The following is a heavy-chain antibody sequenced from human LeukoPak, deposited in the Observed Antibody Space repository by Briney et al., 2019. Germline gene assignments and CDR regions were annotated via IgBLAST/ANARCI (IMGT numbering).Heavy chain of an antibody. CDR3: ARGDYYYYYMDV. V-gene: IGHV4-61*02. Sequence: PSETLSLTCNVSGGSISSGSYYWSWIRQPAGKGLEWIGRIYTSGSTNYNPSLESRVTMSVDTSKNHFSLKLTSVTAADTAVYFCARGDYYYYYMDVWGKGTTVTVSS. D-gene: IGHD2-21*01. J-gene: IGHJ6*03. CDR2: IYTSGST. CDR1: GGSISSGSYY.